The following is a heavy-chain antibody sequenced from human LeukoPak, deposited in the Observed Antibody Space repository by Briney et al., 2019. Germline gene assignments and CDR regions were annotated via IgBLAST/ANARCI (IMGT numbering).Heavy chain of an antibody. J-gene: IGHJ4*02. CDR2: IRSKANSYAT. CDR3: TRLASGSYYENDY. V-gene: IGHV3-73*01. Sequence: GGSLRLSCAASGFTFSGSAMHWVRQASGKGLEGVGRIRSKANSYATAYAASVKGRFTISRDDSKNTAYLQMNSLKTEDTAVYYCTRLASGSYYENDYWGQGTLVTVSS. D-gene: IGHD1-26*01. CDR1: GFTFSGSA.